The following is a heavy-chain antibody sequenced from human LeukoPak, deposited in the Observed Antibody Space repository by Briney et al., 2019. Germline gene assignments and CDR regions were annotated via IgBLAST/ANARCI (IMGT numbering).Heavy chain of an antibody. D-gene: IGHD3-22*01. V-gene: IGHV4-59*08. CDR2: IHYSGST. CDR1: GDSITSYY. J-gene: IGHJ6*02. Sequence: SETLSLTCTVSGDSITSYYWSWVRQPPGKGLEWIVYIHYSGSTSYNPSLMTRVTISVDTSKTQFSLKLSSVRAADTAVYYCARARGYYDSSGYPNYYYYGMDVWGQGTTVTVSS. CDR3: ARARGYYDSSGYPNYYYYGMDV.